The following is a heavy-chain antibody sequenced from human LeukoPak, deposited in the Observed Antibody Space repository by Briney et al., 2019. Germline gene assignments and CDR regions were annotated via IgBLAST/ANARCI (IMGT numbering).Heavy chain of an antibody. CDR2: IIPIFGTA. Sequence: SVKVSCKASGGTFSSYAISWVRQAPGQGLEWMGGIIPIFGTANYAQKFQGRVTMTTDTSTSTAYMELRSPRSDDTAVYYCARYRQTYSSFVWFDPWGQGTLVTVSS. J-gene: IGHJ5*02. V-gene: IGHV1-69*05. CDR1: GGTFSSYA. CDR3: ARYRQTYSSFVWFDP. D-gene: IGHD6-6*01.